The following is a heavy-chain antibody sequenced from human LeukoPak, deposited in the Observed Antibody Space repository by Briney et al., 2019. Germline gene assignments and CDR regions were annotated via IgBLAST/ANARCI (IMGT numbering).Heavy chain of an antibody. Sequence: GGSLRLSCAASGFTFSSYAMHWVRQAPGKGLEWVAVISYDGSNKYYADSVKGRFTISRDNSKNTLYLQMNSLRAEDTAAYYCAREQDIVVVVAAFDYWGQGTLVTVSS. J-gene: IGHJ4*02. CDR3: AREQDIVVVVAAFDY. CDR2: ISYDGSNK. D-gene: IGHD2-15*01. CDR1: GFTFSSYA. V-gene: IGHV3-30*04.